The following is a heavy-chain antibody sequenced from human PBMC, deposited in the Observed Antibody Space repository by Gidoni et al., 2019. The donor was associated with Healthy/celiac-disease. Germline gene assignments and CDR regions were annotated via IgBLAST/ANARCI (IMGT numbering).Heavy chain of an antibody. CDR2: FDPEEGET. Sequence: QVQRVQSGAEVKKPGAAVKVSCTVSGYTLTELLMHWVRQAPGKGLEWMGGFDPEEGETIYAQTFQGRVTMTEDTSTDTAYMELSSLRSEDTAVYYCATGWELTPLWYFDLWGRGTLVTVSS. J-gene: IGHJ2*01. V-gene: IGHV1-24*01. CDR3: ATGWELTPLWYFDL. CDR1: GYTLTELL. D-gene: IGHD1-26*01.